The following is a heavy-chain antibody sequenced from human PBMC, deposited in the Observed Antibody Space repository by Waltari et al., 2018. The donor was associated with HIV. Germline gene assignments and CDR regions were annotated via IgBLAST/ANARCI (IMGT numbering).Heavy chain of an antibody. V-gene: IGHV4-4*07. Sequence: QVQLQESGPGLVKPSETLSLTCTVSGGSISSYYWSWIRPPAGKGLEWIGRIYTSGSTNYNPSLKSRVTTSVDTSKNQFSLKLSSVTAADTAVYYCARDGDIVVVPAAPPWFDPWGQGTLVTVSS. CDR1: GGSISSYY. J-gene: IGHJ5*02. CDR3: ARDGDIVVVPAAPPWFDP. CDR2: IYTSGST. D-gene: IGHD2-2*01.